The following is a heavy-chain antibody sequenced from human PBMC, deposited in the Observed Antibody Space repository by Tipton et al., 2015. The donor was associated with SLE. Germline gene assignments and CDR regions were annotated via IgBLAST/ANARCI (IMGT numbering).Heavy chain of an antibody. CDR1: GGSISSGSYY. D-gene: IGHD4-23*01. J-gene: IGHJ5*02. CDR2: IYTSGNT. CDR3: ARGSPPVA. V-gene: IGHV4-61*02. Sequence: TLSLTCTVSGGSISSGSYYWSWIRQPAGKGLEWIGRIYTSGNTNYNPSLKSRVTISIDTSKNHFSLKMNSVTAADTAVYYCARGSPPVAWGQGTLVTVSS.